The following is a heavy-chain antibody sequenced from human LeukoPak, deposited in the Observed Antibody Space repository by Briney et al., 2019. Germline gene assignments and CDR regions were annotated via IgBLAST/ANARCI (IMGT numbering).Heavy chain of an antibody. CDR2: IYYSGST. V-gene: IGHV4-30-4*08. CDR3: ARGSTYYHDSSGYYVDY. J-gene: IGHJ4*02. Sequence: SETLSLTCTVSGGSISSGDYYWSWIRQPPGKGLEWIGYIYYSGSTYYNPSLKSRVTISVDTSKNQFSLKLSSVTAADTAVYYCARGSTYYHDSSGYYVDYWDQGTLVTVSS. D-gene: IGHD3-22*01. CDR1: GGSISSGDYY.